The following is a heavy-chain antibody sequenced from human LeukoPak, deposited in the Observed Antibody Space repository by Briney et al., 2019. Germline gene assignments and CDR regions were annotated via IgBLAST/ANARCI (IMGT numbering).Heavy chain of an antibody. CDR3: ARDQGYSYGFDY. D-gene: IGHD5-18*01. V-gene: IGHV3-30*03. CDR2: ISYDGSNK. CDR1: GFTFSSYG. Sequence: GRSLRLSCAASGFTFSSYGMHWVRQAPGKGLEWVAVISYDGSNKYYADSVKGRFTISRDNSKNTLDLQMNSLRAEDTAVYFCARDQGYSYGFDYWGQGTLVTVSS. J-gene: IGHJ4*02.